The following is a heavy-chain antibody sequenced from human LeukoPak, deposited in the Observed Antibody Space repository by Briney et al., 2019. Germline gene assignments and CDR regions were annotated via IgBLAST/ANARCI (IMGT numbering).Heavy chain of an antibody. CDR2: INHSGST. D-gene: IGHD2-21*02. Sequence: PSETLSLTCAVYGGSFSGYYWSWIRQPPGKGLEWIGEINHSGSTNYNPSLKSRVTISVDTSKNQFSLKLSSVTAADTAVYYCARVWSGRHIVVVTASYYFDYWGQGTLVTVSS. V-gene: IGHV4-34*01. CDR1: GGSFSGYY. CDR3: ARVWSGRHIVVVTASYYFDY. J-gene: IGHJ4*02.